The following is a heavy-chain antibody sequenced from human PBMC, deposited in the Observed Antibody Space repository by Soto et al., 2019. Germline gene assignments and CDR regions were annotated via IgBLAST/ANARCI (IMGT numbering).Heavy chain of an antibody. CDR3: ARGGVVPAAKYYYYGMDV. D-gene: IGHD2-2*01. V-gene: IGHV4-59*01. Sequence: SETLSLTCTVSGGSISSYYWSWIRQPPGKGLEWIGYIYYSGSTNYNPSLKSRVTISVDTSKNQFSLKLSSVTAADTALYYCARGGVVPAAKYYYYGMDVWGQGTTVTVSS. J-gene: IGHJ6*02. CDR1: GGSISSYY. CDR2: IYYSGST.